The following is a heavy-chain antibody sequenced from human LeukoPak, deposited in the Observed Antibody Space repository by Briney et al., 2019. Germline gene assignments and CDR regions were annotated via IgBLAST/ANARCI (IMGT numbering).Heavy chain of an antibody. D-gene: IGHD2-2*03. CDR2: LKGDESER. Sequence: PGGPLRLSCAASGFPFGSYWKTWVRQAPGKGLEWVANLKGDESERYYVDSVMGRFTIYRDNAKNSLYLQMNSLRAEDTAVYYCAGSGYSYALNHWGQGTLVTVSS. CDR1: GFPFGSYW. CDR3: AGSGYSYALNH. J-gene: IGHJ1*01. V-gene: IGHV3-7*01.